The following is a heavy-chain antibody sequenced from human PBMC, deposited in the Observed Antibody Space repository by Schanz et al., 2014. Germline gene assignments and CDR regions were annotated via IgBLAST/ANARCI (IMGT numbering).Heavy chain of an antibody. V-gene: IGHV3-48*01. CDR1: GFTFSSHW. CDR3: VRDSFFAFDY. CDR2: ISDSGTYT. D-gene: IGHD3-3*01. Sequence: EVQLVQSGGGLVQPGGSLRLSCAASGFTFSSHWMHWVRQAPGKGLEWLSYISDSGTYTNYADSVKGRFTMSRDNAKNSVFLQMNSLRAEDTAVYYCVRDSFFAFDYWGQGTLVTVSS. J-gene: IGHJ4*02.